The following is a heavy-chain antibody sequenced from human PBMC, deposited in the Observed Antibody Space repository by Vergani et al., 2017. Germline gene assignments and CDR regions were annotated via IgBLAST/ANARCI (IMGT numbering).Heavy chain of an antibody. CDR3: ARVGLEWSFDY. CDR2: IYTSGST. CDR1: GGSISRYY. D-gene: IGHD3-3*01. J-gene: IGHJ4*02. V-gene: IGHV4-4*07. Sequence: QVQLQESGPGLVKPSETLALTCIVSGGSISRYYLSWIRQPAGKGLEWIGRIYTSGSTNYNPSLKSRVTMSVDTSKNQFSLKVSSVTAADTAVYYCARVGLEWSFDYWGQGTLVTVSS.